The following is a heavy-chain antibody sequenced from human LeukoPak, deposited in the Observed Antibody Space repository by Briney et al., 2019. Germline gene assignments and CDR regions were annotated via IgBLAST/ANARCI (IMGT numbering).Heavy chain of an antibody. CDR2: IIPIFGTA. Sequence: SVKVSCKASGGTFSSYAISWVRQAPGQGLEWMGGIIPIFGTANYAQKFQGRVTITADESTSTAYMELSSLRSEDTAVYYCARYDFWSGYQDHYYYYYMDVWGKGTTVTVSS. J-gene: IGHJ6*03. CDR3: ARYDFWSGYQDHYYYYYMDV. D-gene: IGHD3-3*01. V-gene: IGHV1-69*13. CDR1: GGTFSSYA.